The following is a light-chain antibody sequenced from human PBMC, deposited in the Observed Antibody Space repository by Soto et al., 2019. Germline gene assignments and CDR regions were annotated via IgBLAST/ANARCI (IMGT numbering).Light chain of an antibody. CDR3: QQFGSSVT. J-gene: IGKJ5*01. Sequence: EIVLPQSPGTLSLSPGESATLSCRASQSVSNNYLAWYQQKPGQAPRLLIYGASNRATGIPDRFSGSGSGTDFTLTISRLEPEDFAVYYCQQFGSSVTVGQGTRLEIK. CDR1: QSVSNNY. V-gene: IGKV3-20*01. CDR2: GAS.